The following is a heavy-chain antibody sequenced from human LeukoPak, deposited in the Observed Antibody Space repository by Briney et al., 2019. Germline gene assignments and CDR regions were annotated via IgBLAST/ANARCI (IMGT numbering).Heavy chain of an antibody. J-gene: IGHJ4*02. Sequence: GGSLRLSCAASGFTFSSYAMSWVRQAPGKGLEWVSAISGSGGSTYYADSVKGRFTISRDNSKNTLYLQMNSLRAEDTAVYYCAQSVYYYDSSGPEGYWGQGTLVTVSS. CDR3: AQSVYYYDSSGPEGY. CDR1: GFTFSSYA. V-gene: IGHV3-23*01. CDR2: ISGSGGST. D-gene: IGHD3-22*01.